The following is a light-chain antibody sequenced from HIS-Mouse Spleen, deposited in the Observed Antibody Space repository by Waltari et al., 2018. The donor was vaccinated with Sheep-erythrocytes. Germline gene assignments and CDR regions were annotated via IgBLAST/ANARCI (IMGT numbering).Light chain of an antibody. CDR3: LQHNSYPRT. Sequence: DIQMTQSPSFLSASVGDRVTITCRASQSISSYLNWYQQKPGKAPKLLIYAASSLQSGVPSRFSGSGSGTDFTLTISSLQPEDFATYYCLQHNSYPRTFGQGTKVEIK. CDR2: AAS. J-gene: IGKJ1*01. V-gene: IGKV1-39*01. CDR1: QSISSY.